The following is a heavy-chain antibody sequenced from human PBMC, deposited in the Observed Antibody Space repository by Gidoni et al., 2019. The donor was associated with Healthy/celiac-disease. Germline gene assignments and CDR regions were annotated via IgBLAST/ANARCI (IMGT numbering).Heavy chain of an antibody. CDR3: ARRNTIFGVVIYYPFDY. D-gene: IGHD3-3*01. V-gene: IGHV4-39*01. CDR1: GGSISSSSYY. J-gene: IGHJ4*02. Sequence: QLQLQESGPGLVKPSETLSLTCTVSGGSISSSSYYWGWIRQPPGKGLEWIGSISYSWSTYYNPSLKSRVTISVDTSKNQFSLKLSSVTAADTAVYYCARRNTIFGVVIYYPFDYWGQGTLVTVSS. CDR2: ISYSWST.